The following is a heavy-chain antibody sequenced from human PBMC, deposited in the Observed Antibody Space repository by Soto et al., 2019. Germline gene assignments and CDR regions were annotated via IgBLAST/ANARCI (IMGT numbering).Heavy chain of an antibody. Sequence: GGSLRLSCAASGFTFSNYWMSWVRQAPGKGLEWVANIKEDGSERNYVDSVKGRFTISRDNAENSLYLQMNSLRAEDTAVYYCASARHIGPWGEGTLVNVYS. V-gene: IGHV3-7*01. CDR2: IKEDGSER. CDR1: GFTFSNYW. CDR3: ASARHIGP. J-gene: IGHJ4*02. D-gene: IGHD2-21*01.